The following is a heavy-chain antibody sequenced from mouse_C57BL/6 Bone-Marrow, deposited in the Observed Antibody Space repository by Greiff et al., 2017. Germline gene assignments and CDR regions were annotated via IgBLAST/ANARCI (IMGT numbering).Heavy chain of an antibody. CDR3: AIASYYGYDGLDY. Sequence: QVQLQQPGAELVKPGASVKVSCKASGYTFTSYWMHWVKQRPGQGLEWIGRIHPSDSDTNYNQKFKGKATLTVEKSSSTAYMQLSSLTSEDSAVYYCAIASYYGYDGLDYWGQGTTLTVSS. CDR2: IHPSDSDT. CDR1: GYTFTSYW. D-gene: IGHD2-2*01. V-gene: IGHV1-74*01. J-gene: IGHJ2*01.